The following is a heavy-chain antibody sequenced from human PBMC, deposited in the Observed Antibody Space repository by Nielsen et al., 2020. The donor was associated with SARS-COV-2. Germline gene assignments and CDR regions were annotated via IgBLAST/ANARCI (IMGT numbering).Heavy chain of an antibody. V-gene: IGHV4-59*08. D-gene: IGHD6-13*01. CDR1: GGSISSYY. CDR3: ARRSSTPWYSSSWYFDY. CDR2: IYYSGST. J-gene: IGHJ4*02. Sequence: SETLSLTCTVSGGSISSYYWSWIRQPPGKGLEWIGYIYYSGSTNYNPSLKSRVTISVDTSKNQFSLKLSSVTAADTAVYYCARRSSTPWYSSSWYFDYWGQGTLVTVSS.